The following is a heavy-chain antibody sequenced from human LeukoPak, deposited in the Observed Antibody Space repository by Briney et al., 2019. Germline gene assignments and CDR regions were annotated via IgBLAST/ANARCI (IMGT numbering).Heavy chain of an antibody. D-gene: IGHD3-10*02. J-gene: IGHJ6*04. V-gene: IGHV3-66*01. Sequence: GGSLRLSCAASGFTVSSNYMSWVRQAPGKGLEWVSVIYSGGSTYYADSAKGRFTISRDNAKNSLYLQMNSLRADDTAVYYCAELGITMIGGVWGKGTTVTISS. CDR2: IYSGGST. CDR1: GFTVSSNY. CDR3: AELGITMIGGV.